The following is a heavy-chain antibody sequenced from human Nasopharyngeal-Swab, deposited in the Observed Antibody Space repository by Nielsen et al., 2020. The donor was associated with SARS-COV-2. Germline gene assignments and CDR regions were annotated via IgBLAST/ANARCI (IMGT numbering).Heavy chain of an antibody. J-gene: IGHJ6*02. V-gene: IGHV3-30-3*01. D-gene: IGHD3-22*01. CDR2: ISYDGSNK. CDR3: ARTDSSGYYPVTYYYYGMDV. Sequence: VCQAPGKGLEWVAVISYDGSNKYYADSVKGRFTISRDNSKNTLYLQMNSLRAEDTAVYYCARTDSSGYYPVTYYYYGMDVWGQGTTVTVSS.